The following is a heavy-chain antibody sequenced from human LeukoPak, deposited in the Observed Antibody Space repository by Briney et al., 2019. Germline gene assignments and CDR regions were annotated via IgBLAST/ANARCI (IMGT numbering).Heavy chain of an antibody. D-gene: IGHD5-24*01. CDR2: ISGSGSGGST. CDR3: AKSGYNRFDY. Sequence: EGSLRLSCAASGFTFSSSAMSWVRQAPGKVLEWVSNISGSGSGGSTYYADSVKGRFTISRDNSKNTLYLQMNSLRAEDTAVYYCAKSGYNRFDYWGQGTLVTVSS. V-gene: IGHV3-23*01. J-gene: IGHJ4*02. CDR1: GFTFSSSA.